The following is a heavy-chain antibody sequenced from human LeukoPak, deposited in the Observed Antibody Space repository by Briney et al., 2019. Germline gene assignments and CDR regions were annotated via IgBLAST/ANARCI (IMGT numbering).Heavy chain of an antibody. V-gene: IGHV1-18*01. Sequence: ALVKVSCKASGYTFTRSGISWLRQAPGQGLEWMGWINHNGKTNIAQKFQGRVTMTTDTSTTTAFMEVRSLRSDDTAVYYCARDSDSVYPPPKFDPWGQGTLVTVSS. D-gene: IGHD5/OR15-5a*01. CDR1: GYTFTRSG. CDR2: INHNGKT. J-gene: IGHJ5*02. CDR3: ARDSDSVYPPPKFDP.